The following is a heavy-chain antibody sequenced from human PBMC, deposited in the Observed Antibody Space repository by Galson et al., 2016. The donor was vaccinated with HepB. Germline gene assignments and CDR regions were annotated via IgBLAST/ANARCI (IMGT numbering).Heavy chain of an antibody. D-gene: IGHD4-17*01. CDR3: AKGLTTVTTEVDY. CDR2: ISWNSGSI. V-gene: IGHV3-9*01. Sequence: SLRLSCAASGFTFDDYAMHWVRQAPGKGLEWVSGISWNSGSIGYADSVKGRFTISRDNAKNSLYLQMNSLRAEDTAVYYCAKGLTTVTTEVDYWGQGTLVTVSS. CDR1: GFTFDDYA. J-gene: IGHJ4*02.